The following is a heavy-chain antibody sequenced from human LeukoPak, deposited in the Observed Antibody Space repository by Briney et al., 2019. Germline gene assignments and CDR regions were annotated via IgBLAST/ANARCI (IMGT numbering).Heavy chain of an antibody. J-gene: IGHJ4*02. V-gene: IGHV4-39*01. Sequence: SETLSLTCTVSGCSISSSSYYWGWIRQPPGKGLEWIGSIYYSGSTYYNPSLKSRVTISVDTSKNQFSMKLSSVTAADTAVYYCARHDGPPQYSGYDYWGQGTLVTVSS. CDR3: ARHDGPPQYSGYDY. D-gene: IGHD5-12*01. CDR2: IYYSGST. CDR1: GCSISSSSYY.